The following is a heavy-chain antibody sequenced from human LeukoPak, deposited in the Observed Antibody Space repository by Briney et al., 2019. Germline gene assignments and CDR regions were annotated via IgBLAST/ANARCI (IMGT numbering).Heavy chain of an antibody. CDR3: ATGPIFGWFDP. J-gene: IGHJ5*02. D-gene: IGHD3-3*01. Sequence: GRSLRLSCAASGFRFDDYAMHWVRQAPGKGLEWVSGISWNSGTLAYADSVKGRFTISRDNAKNSLYLQMNSLRAEDTAVYYCATGPIFGWFDPWGQGTLVTVSS. CDR1: GFRFDDYA. V-gene: IGHV3-9*01. CDR2: ISWNSGTL.